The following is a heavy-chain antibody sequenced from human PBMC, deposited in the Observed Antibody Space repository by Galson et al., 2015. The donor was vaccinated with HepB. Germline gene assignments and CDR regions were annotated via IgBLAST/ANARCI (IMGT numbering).Heavy chain of an antibody. CDR2: INPNSGGT. CDR1: GYTFTGYY. D-gene: IGHD1-26*01. V-gene: IGHV1-2*04. Sequence: SVKVSCKASGYTFTGYYMHWVRQAPGQGLEWMGWINPNSGGTNYAQKFQAWVNMTRDKSISTAYMELSRLGSDDTAVYYCARGDSGSFYVGGLAYWVQGTLVTVSS. J-gene: IGHJ4*02. CDR3: ARGDSGSFYVGGLAY.